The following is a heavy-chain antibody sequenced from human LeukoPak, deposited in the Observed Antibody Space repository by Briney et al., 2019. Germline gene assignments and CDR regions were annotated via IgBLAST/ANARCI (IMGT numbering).Heavy chain of an antibody. J-gene: IGHJ4*02. CDR1: GFTFSSYW. V-gene: IGHV3-7*03. CDR3: ARLDYGFDS. D-gene: IGHD4-17*01. Sequence: GGSLRLSCGASGFTFSSYWMNWVRQAPGKGLEWVANIKQDGSEKFYVDSVKGRFTISRDNAKNSLYLQMNSLTTEDTAVYFCARLDYGFDSWGQGTLVIVSS. CDR2: IKQDGSEK.